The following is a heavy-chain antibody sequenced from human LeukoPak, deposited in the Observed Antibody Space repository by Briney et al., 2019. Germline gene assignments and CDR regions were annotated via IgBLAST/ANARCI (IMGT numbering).Heavy chain of an antibody. CDR3: ARITYDFWSGYYMPDDP. CDR1: GYTFTSYG. CDR2: ISIYNGNT. J-gene: IGHJ5*02. D-gene: IGHD3-3*01. Sequence: ASVKVSCKASGYTFTSYGISWVRQAPGQGLEWMGWISIYNGNTDYAQKLRGRVTMTTDTSTCTAYLELRGLRSDDTAVYYCARITYDFWSGYYMPDDPWGQGTLVTVSS. V-gene: IGHV1-18*01.